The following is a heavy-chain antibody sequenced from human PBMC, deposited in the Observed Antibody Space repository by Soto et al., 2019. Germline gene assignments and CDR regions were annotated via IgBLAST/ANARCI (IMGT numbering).Heavy chain of an antibody. CDR1: GFTFSTYA. V-gene: IGHV3-23*01. D-gene: IGHD3-9*01. CDR2: ITGSGGST. Sequence: PGGSLRLSCAASGFTFSTYAMIWVRQAPGKGLEWVSVITGSGGSTYYADSVKGRFTTSRDNSKNTVYLEMNSLRVEDTAIYYCARDDAYYNILTAFFFDYWGQGTLVTVSS. CDR3: ARDDAYYNILTAFFFDY. J-gene: IGHJ4*02.